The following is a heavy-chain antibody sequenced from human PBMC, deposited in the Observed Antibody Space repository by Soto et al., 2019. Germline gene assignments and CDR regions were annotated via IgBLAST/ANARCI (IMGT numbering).Heavy chain of an antibody. Sequence: ASVKVSCKASGYTFTSYGISWVRQAPGQGLEWMGWISANNGNTNYAQKFQGRVTMTRNTSISTAYMELSSLRSEDTAVYYCARYYDFWSGYDAFDIWGQGTMVTVSS. CDR1: GYTFTSYG. V-gene: IGHV1-18*01. CDR2: ISANNGNT. CDR3: ARYYDFWSGYDAFDI. D-gene: IGHD3-3*01. J-gene: IGHJ3*02.